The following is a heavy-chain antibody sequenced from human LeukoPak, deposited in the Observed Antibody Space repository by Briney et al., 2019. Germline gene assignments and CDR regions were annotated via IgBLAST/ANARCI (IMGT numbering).Heavy chain of an antibody. CDR3: ARGVVVVTAIPFDY. J-gene: IGHJ4*02. Sequence: QKFQGRVTMTTDTSPSTAYMELRSLRSDDTAVYYCARGVVVVTAIPFDYWGQGTLVTVSS. V-gene: IGHV1-18*01. D-gene: IGHD2-21*02.